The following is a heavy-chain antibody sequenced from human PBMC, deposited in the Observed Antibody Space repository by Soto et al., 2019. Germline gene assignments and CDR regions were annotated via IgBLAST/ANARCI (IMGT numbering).Heavy chain of an antibody. Sequence: PGGSLRLSCAASGFTFGTYAMNWVRQGPGKGLEWVSGISGSGGSTYYTDSVKGRFTISRDNSKNTLYLQMNSLRADDTAVYYCAKDRSVDTRDWFDPWGQGTLVTVSS. CDR2: ISGSGGST. J-gene: IGHJ5*02. CDR1: GFTFGTYA. D-gene: IGHD5-18*01. V-gene: IGHV3-23*01. CDR3: AKDRSVDTRDWFDP.